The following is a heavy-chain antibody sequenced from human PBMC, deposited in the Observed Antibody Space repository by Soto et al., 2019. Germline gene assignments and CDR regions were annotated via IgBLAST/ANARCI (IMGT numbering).Heavy chain of an antibody. D-gene: IGHD3-10*01. V-gene: IGHV4-31*03. Sequence: QVQLQESGPGLVKPSQTLSLTCTVSGGSISSGGYYWSWIRQHPGKGLEWIGYIYYSGSTYYNPSLKSRVTISVDTSKNQCSLKLSSVTAADTAVYYCATGLLWFGSDAFDIWGQGTMVTVSS. CDR1: GGSISSGGYY. CDR2: IYYSGST. CDR3: ATGLLWFGSDAFDI. J-gene: IGHJ3*02.